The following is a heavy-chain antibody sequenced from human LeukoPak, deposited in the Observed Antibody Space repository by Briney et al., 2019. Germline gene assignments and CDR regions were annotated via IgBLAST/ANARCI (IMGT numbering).Heavy chain of an antibody. J-gene: IGHJ4*02. CDR3: ARHWGSTSSGVDY. CDR2: IYYSGST. Sequence: SETLSLTCTVSGGSISSYYWGWIRQPPGKGLEWIGSIYYSGSTYYNPSLKSRVTISVDTSKNHFSLKLSSVTAADTAVYYCARHWGSTSSGVDYWGQGTLVTVSS. CDR1: GGSISSYY. V-gene: IGHV4-39*01. D-gene: IGHD2-2*01.